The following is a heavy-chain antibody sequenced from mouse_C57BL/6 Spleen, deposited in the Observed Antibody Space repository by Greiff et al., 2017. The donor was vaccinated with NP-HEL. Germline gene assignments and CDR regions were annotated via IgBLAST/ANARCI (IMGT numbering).Heavy chain of an antibody. CDR2: IHPNSGST. Sequence: QVQLKQPGAELVKPGASVKLSCKASGYTFTSYWMHWVKQRPGQGLEWIGMIHPNSGSTNYNEKFKSKATLTVDKSSSTAYMQLSSLTSEDSAVYYCARRVTTGDWYFDVWGTGTTVTVSS. D-gene: IGHD2-2*01. CDR3: ARRVTTGDWYFDV. J-gene: IGHJ1*03. CDR1: GYTFTSYW. V-gene: IGHV1-64*01.